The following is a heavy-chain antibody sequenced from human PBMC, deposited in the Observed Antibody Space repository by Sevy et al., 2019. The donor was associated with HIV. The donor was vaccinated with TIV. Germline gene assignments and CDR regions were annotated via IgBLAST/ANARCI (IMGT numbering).Heavy chain of an antibody. V-gene: IGHV3-23*01. J-gene: IGHJ6*02. CDR2: ISGSAGST. CDR1: GFTFSTYT. D-gene: IGHD2-15*01. CDR3: AKGDRTFYGLDV. Sequence: GGSLRLSCAASGFTFSTYTMSWVRQAPGKGLEWVSAISGSAGSTYYADLVQGRLTISRDKSKNTLYLQMNSLRAEDTAVDYCAKGDRTFYGLDVWGQGTTVTASS.